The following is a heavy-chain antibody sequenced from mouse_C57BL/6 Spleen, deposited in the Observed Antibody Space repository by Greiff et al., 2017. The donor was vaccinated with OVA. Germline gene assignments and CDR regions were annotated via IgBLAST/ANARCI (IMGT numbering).Heavy chain of an antibody. Sequence: EVQLQQSGPELVKPGASVKISCKASGYTFTDYYMNWVKQSHGKSLEWIGDINPNNGGTSYNQKFKGKATLAVDKSSSTAYMEFRSLTSEDSAVYYCARRGYGYWYFDVWGTGTTVTVSS. CDR3: ARRGYGYWYFDV. V-gene: IGHV1-26*01. CDR2: INPNNGGT. D-gene: IGHD1-1*02. CDR1: GYTFTDYY. J-gene: IGHJ1*03.